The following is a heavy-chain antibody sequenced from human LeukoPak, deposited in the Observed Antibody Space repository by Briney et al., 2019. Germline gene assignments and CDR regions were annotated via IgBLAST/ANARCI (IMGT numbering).Heavy chain of an antibody. CDR3: ARSHISYSYSLPSPYYFNY. D-gene: IGHD5-18*01. V-gene: IGHV3-74*01. Sequence: GGSLRLSCAASGFTFNTYWMHWVRQAPGKGLVWVSRISSDGTNTLYADSVKGRFTISRDNAENTLYLQMSSLRAEDTAVYYCARSHISYSYSLPSPYYFNYWGQGALVSVSS. J-gene: IGHJ4*02. CDR2: ISSDGTNT. CDR1: GFTFNTYW.